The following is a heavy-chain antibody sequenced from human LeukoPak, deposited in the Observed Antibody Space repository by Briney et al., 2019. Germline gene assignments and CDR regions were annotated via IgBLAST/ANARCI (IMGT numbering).Heavy chain of an antibody. Sequence: PSETLSLTCTVSGGSISSGGYYWSWIRQHPGKGLEWIGYTYYSGSTYYNPSLKSRVTISVDTSKNQFSLKLSSVTAADTAVYYCARVPEGREYYYDSSGYSYYFDYWGQGTLVTVSS. J-gene: IGHJ4*02. CDR3: ARVPEGREYYYDSSGYSYYFDY. V-gene: IGHV4-31*03. D-gene: IGHD3-22*01. CDR2: TYYSGST. CDR1: GGSISSGGYY.